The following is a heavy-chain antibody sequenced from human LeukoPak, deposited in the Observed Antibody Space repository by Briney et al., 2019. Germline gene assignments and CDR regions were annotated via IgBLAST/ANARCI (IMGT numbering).Heavy chain of an antibody. J-gene: IGHJ4*02. D-gene: IGHD5/OR15-5a*01. V-gene: IGHV3-30*04. CDR3: ARGGIKVLYEANDY. CDR2: ISYDGSNK. CDR1: GFTSSSYA. Sequence: PGRSLRLSCAASGFTSSSYAMHWVRQAPGKGLEWVAVISYDGSNKYYADSVKGRFTISRDNSKNTLYLQMNSLRAEDTAVYYCARGGIKVLYEANDYWGQGTLVTVSS.